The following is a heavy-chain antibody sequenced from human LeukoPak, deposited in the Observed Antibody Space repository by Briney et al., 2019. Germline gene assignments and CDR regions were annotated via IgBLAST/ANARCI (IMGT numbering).Heavy chain of an antibody. J-gene: IGHJ3*02. CDR2: IIPIFGTA. CDR1: GGTFSSYA. Sequence: GASVKVSCKASGGTFSSYAISWVRQAPGQGLEWMGRIIPIFGTANYAQKFQGRVTITTDESTSTAYMELSSLRSDDTAVYYCARPGIAVAGHVDAFDIWGQGTMVTVSS. CDR3: ARPGIAVAGHVDAFDI. V-gene: IGHV1-69*05. D-gene: IGHD6-19*01.